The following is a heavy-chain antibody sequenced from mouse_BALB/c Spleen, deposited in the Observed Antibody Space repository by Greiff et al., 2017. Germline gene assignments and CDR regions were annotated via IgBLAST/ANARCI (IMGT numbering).Heavy chain of an antibody. CDR2: IYPGSGST. Sequence: LQQSGSELVRPGASVKLSCKASGYTFTSYWMHWVKQRPGQGLEWIGDIYPGSGSTNYNEKFKSKATLTVDTSSSTAYMQLSSLTSEDSAVYYCRREGDAMDYWGQGTSVTVSS. CDR1: GYTFTSYW. V-gene: IGHV1S22*01. CDR3: RREGDAMDY. J-gene: IGHJ4*01.